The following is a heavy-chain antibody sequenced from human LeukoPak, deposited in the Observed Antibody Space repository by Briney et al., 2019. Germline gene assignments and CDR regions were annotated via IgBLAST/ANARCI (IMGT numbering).Heavy chain of an antibody. CDR1: GLTFRDYD. V-gene: IGHV3-48*03. CDR2: ISGSGSTI. Sequence: PAGSLRLSCAASGLTFRDYDINWVRQAPGKWLEWVSYISGSGSTIYYADSVRGRFTISRDNAKNSLYLQMNSLRAEDTAVYYCARDLVSGAYTFDIWGQGTMVTVSS. CDR3: ARDLVSGAYTFDI. J-gene: IGHJ3*02. D-gene: IGHD3-16*01.